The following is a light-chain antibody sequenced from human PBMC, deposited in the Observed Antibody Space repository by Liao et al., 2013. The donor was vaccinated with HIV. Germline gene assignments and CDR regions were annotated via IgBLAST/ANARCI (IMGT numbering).Light chain of an antibody. CDR1: NIGSKS. V-gene: IGLV3-21*01. J-gene: IGLJ1*01. Sequence: SYVLTQPPSVSVAPGKTARITCGGNNIGSKSVHWYQQKPGQAPVLVIYYDSDRPSGIPERFSGSNSGNTATLTISRVDAGDEADYYCQVWDSSSEYVFGTGTKVTAL. CDR2: YDS. CDR3: QVWDSSSEYV.